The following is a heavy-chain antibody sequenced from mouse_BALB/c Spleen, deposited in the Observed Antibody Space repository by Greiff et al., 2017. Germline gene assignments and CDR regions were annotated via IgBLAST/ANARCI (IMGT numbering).Heavy chain of an antibody. CDR3: ADYGNYRYAMDY. J-gene: IGHJ4*01. V-gene: IGHV14-3*02. CDR1: GFNIKDTY. CDR2: IDPANGNT. D-gene: IGHD2-1*01. Sequence: VQLKQSGAELVKPGASVKLSCTASGFNIKDTYMHWVKQRPEHGLEWIGRIDPANGNTKYDPKFQGKATITADTSSNTAYLQLSSLTSEDTAVYYCADYGNYRYAMDYWGQGTSVTVSS.